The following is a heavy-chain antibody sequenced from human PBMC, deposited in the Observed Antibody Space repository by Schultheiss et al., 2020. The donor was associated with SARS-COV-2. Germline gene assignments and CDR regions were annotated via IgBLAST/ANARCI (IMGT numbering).Heavy chain of an antibody. V-gene: IGHV3-64*04. CDR3: ARDESYYDSSGLDY. J-gene: IGHJ4*02. CDR1: GFTFSSYA. Sequence: GGSLRLSCSASGFTFSSYAMHWVRQAPGKGLEYVSAISSNGGSTYYADSVKGRFTISRDNSKNSLYLQMNSLRAEDTAVYFCARDESYYDSSGLDYWGQGTLVTVSS. D-gene: IGHD3-22*01. CDR2: ISSNGGST.